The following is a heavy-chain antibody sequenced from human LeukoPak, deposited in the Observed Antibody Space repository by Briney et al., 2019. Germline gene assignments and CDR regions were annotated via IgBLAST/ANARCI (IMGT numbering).Heavy chain of an antibody. CDR2: IRYDGSNK. CDR1: GFTFSSYG. CDR3: ASYGYSSGWPPNY. Sequence: PWGSLRLSCAASGFTFSSYGMHWVRQAPGKGLEWVAFIRYDGSNKYYADSVKGRFTISRDNSKNTLYLQMNSLRAEDTAVYYCASYGYSSGWPPNYWGQGTLVTVSS. V-gene: IGHV3-30*02. D-gene: IGHD6-19*01. J-gene: IGHJ4*02.